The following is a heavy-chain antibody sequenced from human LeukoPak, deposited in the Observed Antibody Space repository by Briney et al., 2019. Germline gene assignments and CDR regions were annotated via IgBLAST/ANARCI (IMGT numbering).Heavy chain of an antibody. CDR2: VNGDGTGT. D-gene: IGHD6-6*01. V-gene: IGHV3-74*01. J-gene: IGHJ4*02. CDR1: GFTFSSSW. Sequence: GGSLRLSCAASGFTFSSSWMHWVRQAPGKGLIWVSRVNGDGTGTIYADSVKGRFTISRDNSNNTLYLQMYSLRADDTAVYYCTRGTGIARPDYWGQGTLVTVSS. CDR3: TRGTGIARPDY.